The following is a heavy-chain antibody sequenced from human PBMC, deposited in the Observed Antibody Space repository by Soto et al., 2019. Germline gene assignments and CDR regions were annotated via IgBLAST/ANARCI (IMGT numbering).Heavy chain of an antibody. V-gene: IGHV5-51*01. D-gene: IGHD4-17*01. CDR3: ARQHDYGEYYYGMDV. J-gene: IGHJ6*02. CDR2: IYPGDSDT. Sequence: PGESLKISCKGSGYSFTSYWIGWVRQMPGKGLEWMGIIYPGDSDTRYSPSFQGQVTISADKSISTAYLQWSSLKASDTAMYYCARQHDYGEYYYGMDVWGQGTTVTVS. CDR1: GYSFTSYW.